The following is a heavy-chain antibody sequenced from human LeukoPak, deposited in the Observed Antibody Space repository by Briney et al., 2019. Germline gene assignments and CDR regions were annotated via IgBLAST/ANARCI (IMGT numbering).Heavy chain of an antibody. CDR3: ARDQDDSSGYSGGFDY. CDR1: GYTFTSYY. D-gene: IGHD3-22*01. CDR2: INPSGGST. V-gene: IGHV1-46*01. J-gene: IGHJ4*02. Sequence: ASVKVSCKASGYTFTSYYMHWVRQAPGQGLEWMGIINPSGGSTSYAQKFQGRVTMTRDTSTSTVYMELSSLRSEDTAVYYCARDQDDSSGYSGGFDYWGQGTLVTVSS.